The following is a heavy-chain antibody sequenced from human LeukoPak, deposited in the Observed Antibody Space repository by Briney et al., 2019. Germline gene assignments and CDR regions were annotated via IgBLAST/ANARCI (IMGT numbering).Heavy chain of an antibody. J-gene: IGHJ4*02. CDR2: IGSKAYGGTT. V-gene: IGHV3-49*03. Sequence: PGGSLRLSCTASGFTFGDYAMSWFRQAPGKGLEWVGFIGSKAYGGTTEYAASVKGRFTISRDDSKSIAYLQMNSLKTEDTAVYYCTRALIAAAAPFDYWGQGTLVTVSS. CDR1: GFTFGDYA. D-gene: IGHD6-13*01. CDR3: TRALIAAAAPFDY.